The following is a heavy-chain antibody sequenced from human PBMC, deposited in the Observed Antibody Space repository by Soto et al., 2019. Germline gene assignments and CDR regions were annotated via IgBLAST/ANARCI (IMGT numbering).Heavy chain of an antibody. CDR3: PAQEGEPCRNV. D-gene: IGHD3-10*01. V-gene: IGHV3-73*02. CDR1: GFTFSGSA. CDR2: VRSKRNSYAT. J-gene: IGHJ4*02. Sequence: EVQLVESGGGLVQPGGSLKLSCAASGFTFSGSAIHWVRQASGKGLEWVGRVRSKRNSYATTYAASMKGRFTISRDDSSNSAYLQMSSLNTEDSAVYDGPAQEGEPCRNVWGPGTLVTVSS.